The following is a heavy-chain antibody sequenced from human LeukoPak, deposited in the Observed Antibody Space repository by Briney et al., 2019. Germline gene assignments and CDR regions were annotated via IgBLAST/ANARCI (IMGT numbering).Heavy chain of an antibody. CDR3: ARDKYYDRYFDS. J-gene: IGHJ4*02. V-gene: IGHV3-7*01. D-gene: IGHD3-22*01. CDR2: IKQDGSEE. CDR1: GFTFNSNW. Sequence: GGSLRLSCVASGFTFNSNWMSWVRQAPGKGLEWVANIKQDGSEEYYVDSVKGRFTISRDNAKNSLSLQMNSLRAEDTAVYYCARDKYYDRYFDSWGQGTLVTVSS.